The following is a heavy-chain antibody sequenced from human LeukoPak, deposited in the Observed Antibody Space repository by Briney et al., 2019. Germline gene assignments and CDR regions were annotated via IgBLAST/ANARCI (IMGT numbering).Heavy chain of an antibody. CDR3: ARVAGSYYYYYYMDV. V-gene: IGHV3-30*02. CDR2: IRYDGSNK. D-gene: IGHD6-19*01. CDR1: AFTFSRYG. J-gene: IGHJ6*03. Sequence: GGSLRLSCAASAFTFSRYGMYWVRQAPGKGLEWVAFIRYDGSNKYYADSVKGRFTISRDNSKNTLYLQMNSLRAEDTAVYYCARVAGSYYYYYYMDVWGKGTTVTVSS.